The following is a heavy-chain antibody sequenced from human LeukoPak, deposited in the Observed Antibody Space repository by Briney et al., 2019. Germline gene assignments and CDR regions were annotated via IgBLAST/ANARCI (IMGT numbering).Heavy chain of an antibody. Sequence: SETLSLTCTVSGGSISSGDYSWSWIRQHPGKGLEWIGYIYYSGSTYYNPSLKSRVTISVDTSKNQFSLKLSSVTAADTAVYYCARDRTYYYDSSGFGSYYYYGMDVWGQGTTVTVSS. CDR2: IYYSGST. CDR3: ARDRTYYYDSSGFGSYYYYGMDV. D-gene: IGHD3-22*01. CDR1: GGSISSGDYS. J-gene: IGHJ6*02. V-gene: IGHV4-31*03.